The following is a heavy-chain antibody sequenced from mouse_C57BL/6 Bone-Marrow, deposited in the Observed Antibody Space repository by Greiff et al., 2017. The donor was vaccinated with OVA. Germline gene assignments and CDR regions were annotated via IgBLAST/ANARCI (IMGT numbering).Heavy chain of an antibody. V-gene: IGHV2-2*01. CDR3: ARRNPLTGAFDY. CDR2: IWSGGST. CDR1: GFSLTSYG. Sequence: VKLMESGPGLVQPSQSLSITCTVSGFSLTSYGVHWVRQSPGKGLEWLGVIWSGGSTDYNAAFISRLSISKDNSKSQVFVKMNSLQADDTAIYYCARRNPLTGAFDYWGQGTTLTVSS. J-gene: IGHJ2*01. D-gene: IGHD4-1*01.